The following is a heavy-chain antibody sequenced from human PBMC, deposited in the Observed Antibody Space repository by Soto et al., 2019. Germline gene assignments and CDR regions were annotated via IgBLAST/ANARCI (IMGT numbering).Heavy chain of an antibody. CDR3: ARYPERTGGAFDI. CDR2: IYYTGST. D-gene: IGHD3-16*01. Sequence: QVQLQESGPGLVKPSQILSLTCTVSGGSISSGGYYWSWIRQHPGKGLEWIGYIYYTGSTYYNPSLTSRVTISADTSKNQFSLKLSAGTAEDTAVYYCARYPERTGGAFDIWGQGTMVTVSS. J-gene: IGHJ3*02. V-gene: IGHV4-31*03. CDR1: GGSISSGGYY.